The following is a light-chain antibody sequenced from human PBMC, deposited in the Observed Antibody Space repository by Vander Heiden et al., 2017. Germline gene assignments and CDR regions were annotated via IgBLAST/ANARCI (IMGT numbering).Light chain of an antibody. CDR2: AAS. V-gene: IGKV1-39*01. CDR3: QQSHSTPPYT. Sequence: IQMTPSPSSLSASVGDRVTITCRASQRISTYLKWYQQKPGKAPKLLIYAASTLQSGVPSRFSGSGSGTDFTLTISSLQPEDFATYYCQQSHSTPPYTFGQGTKLEIK. CDR1: QRISTY. J-gene: IGKJ2*01.